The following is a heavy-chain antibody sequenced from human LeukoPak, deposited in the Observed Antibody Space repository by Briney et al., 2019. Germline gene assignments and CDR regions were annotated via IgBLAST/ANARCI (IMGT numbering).Heavy chain of an antibody. V-gene: IGHV3-20*04. J-gene: IGHJ4*02. D-gene: IGHD1-26*01. Sequence: PTGGSLRLSCAASGFTFDDYGMSWVRQAPGKGLEWVSGINWNGGSTGYADSVKGRFTISRDNAKNSLYLQMNSLRAEDTAVYYCARDFVEWELLPLGPFDYWGQGTLDTVSS. CDR3: ARDFVEWELLPLGPFDY. CDR2: INWNGGST. CDR1: GFTFDDYG.